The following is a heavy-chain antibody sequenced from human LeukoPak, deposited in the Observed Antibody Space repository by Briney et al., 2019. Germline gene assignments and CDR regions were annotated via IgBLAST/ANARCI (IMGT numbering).Heavy chain of an antibody. J-gene: IGHJ4*02. Sequence: PSETLSLTCAVSGVSISSGGYSWSWIRQPPGKGLEWIGYIYHSGSTYYNPSLKSRVTISVDRSKNQFSLKLSSVTAADTAVYYCARDRIRSGFDYWGQGTLVTVSS. CDR1: GVSISSGGYS. V-gene: IGHV4-30-2*01. CDR3: ARDRIRSGFDY. CDR2: IYHSGST. D-gene: IGHD3-10*01.